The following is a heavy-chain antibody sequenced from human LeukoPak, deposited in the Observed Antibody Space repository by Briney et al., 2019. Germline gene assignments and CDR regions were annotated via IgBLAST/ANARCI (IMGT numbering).Heavy chain of an antibody. V-gene: IGHV3-30*01. CDR1: GFTFSSYA. D-gene: IGHD1-1*01. Sequence: PGGSLRLSCAASGFTFSSYAMHWARQAPGEGLEWVAVISFVGSHKYYADSVKGRFTIDRDNSKSRLYLQMNSLRAEGTAVYYCAREVTRGNDKNMDVWGKGATVTVSS. CDR3: AREVTRGNDKNMDV. CDR2: ISFVGSHK. J-gene: IGHJ6*03.